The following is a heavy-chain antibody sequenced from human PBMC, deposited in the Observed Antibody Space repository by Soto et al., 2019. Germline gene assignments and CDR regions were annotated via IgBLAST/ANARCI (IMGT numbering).Heavy chain of an antibody. V-gene: IGHV3-13*01. Sequence: EVQLVESGGGLVQPGGSLRLSCAASGFTFSSYDMHWVRQATGKGLEWVSAIGTAGDTYYPGSVKGRFTISRENAKNSLSLQMNSLRAGDTAVYYCARARNNDAFDIWAQGTMVTVSS. CDR2: IGTAGDT. CDR1: GFTFSSYD. J-gene: IGHJ3*02. CDR3: ARARNNDAFDI.